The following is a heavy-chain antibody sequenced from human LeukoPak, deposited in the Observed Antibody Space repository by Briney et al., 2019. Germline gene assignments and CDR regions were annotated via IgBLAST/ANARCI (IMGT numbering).Heavy chain of an antibody. Sequence: PGGSLRLSCAASGFTFSDYYMSWIRQAPGKGLEWVSYISSSSSYTNYADSVKGRFTISRDNAKTALYLQMNSLRAEDTAVYYCARDYGGFGVDIVATPDYWGQGTLVTVSS. D-gene: IGHD5-12*01. J-gene: IGHJ4*02. V-gene: IGHV3-11*06. CDR3: ARDYGGFGVDIVATPDY. CDR2: ISSSSSYT. CDR1: GFTFSDYY.